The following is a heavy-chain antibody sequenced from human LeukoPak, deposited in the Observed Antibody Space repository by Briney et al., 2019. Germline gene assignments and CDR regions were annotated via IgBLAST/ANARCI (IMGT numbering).Heavy chain of an antibody. CDR1: GFTFSSYA. Sequence: GGSLRLSCAASGFTFSSYAMTWVRQAPGKGLEWVSSITGTGGSTYYADSVKGRFTISRDNAKNSLYLQMNSLRAEDTAVYYCARVDSSRGSFDYWGQGTLVTVSS. V-gene: IGHV3-23*01. D-gene: IGHD6-13*01. J-gene: IGHJ4*02. CDR3: ARVDSSRGSFDY. CDR2: ITGTGGST.